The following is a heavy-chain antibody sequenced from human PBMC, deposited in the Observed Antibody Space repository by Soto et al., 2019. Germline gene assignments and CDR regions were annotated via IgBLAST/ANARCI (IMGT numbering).Heavy chain of an antibody. Sequence: GGSLRLSCAASGFTFSSYAMSWVRQAPGKGLEWVSAISGSGGSTYYADSVKGRFTISRDNSKNTLYLQMNSLRAEDTAVYYCARFIVLVPAAPDYWGQGTLVTVSS. J-gene: IGHJ4*02. CDR2: ISGSGGST. CDR3: ARFIVLVPAAPDY. V-gene: IGHV3-23*01. D-gene: IGHD2-2*01. CDR1: GFTFSSYA.